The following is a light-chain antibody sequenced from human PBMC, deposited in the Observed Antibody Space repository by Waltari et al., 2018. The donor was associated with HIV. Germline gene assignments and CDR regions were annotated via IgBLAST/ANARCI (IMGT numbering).Light chain of an antibody. CDR1: SSDVGAYNY. V-gene: IGLV2-11*01. Sequence: QSALTQPRSVSGSPGQSVTISCTGTSSDVGAYNYVSWYQQHPDKAPELIIFDVNNRPSGVPDRFSGSKSGNTAALIISGLQADDGADYYCWSYAGTYTWVFGGGTKLTVL. J-gene: IGLJ3*02. CDR3: WSYAGTYTWV. CDR2: DVN.